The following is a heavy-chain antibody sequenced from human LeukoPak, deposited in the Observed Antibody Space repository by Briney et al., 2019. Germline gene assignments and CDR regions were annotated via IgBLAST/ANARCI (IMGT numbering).Heavy chain of an antibody. Sequence: PSETLSLTCTVSGGSISSSSYYWGWIRQPPGKGLEWIGYIYYSGSTNYNPSLKSRVTISVDTSKNQFSLKLSSVTAADTAVYYCARHRGYSYGYDAFDIWGQGTMVTVSS. J-gene: IGHJ3*02. CDR3: ARHRGYSYGYDAFDI. D-gene: IGHD5-18*01. CDR2: IYYSGST. V-gene: IGHV4-61*05. CDR1: GGSISSSSYY.